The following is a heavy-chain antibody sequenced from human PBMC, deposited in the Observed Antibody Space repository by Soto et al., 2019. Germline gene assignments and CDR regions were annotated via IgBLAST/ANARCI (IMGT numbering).Heavy chain of an antibody. V-gene: IGHV5-51*01. D-gene: IGHD2-2*01. CDR3: ARVYYCSSSSCSKGNYLDS. Sequence: GESLKSSCNGSGYSFTSHWTGWVRQMPGKGLEWMGIIYPSDSDTRYRPSFQGQVTISADKSIRTAYLQWSSLKASDTAMYYCARVYYCSSSSCSKGNYLDSWGQRTLVTVSS. J-gene: IGHJ4*02. CDR2: IYPSDSDT. CDR1: GYSFTSHW.